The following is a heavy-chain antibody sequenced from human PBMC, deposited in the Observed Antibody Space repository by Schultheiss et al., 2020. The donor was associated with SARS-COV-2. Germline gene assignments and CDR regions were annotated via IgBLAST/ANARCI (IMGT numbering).Heavy chain of an antibody. CDR2: IYHSGST. J-gene: IGHJ4*02. CDR1: GGSISSYY. CDR3: ACSGTTGTTFDY. D-gene: IGHD1-1*01. Sequence: SQTLSLTCTVSGGSISSYYWGWIRQPPGKGLEWIGEIYHSGSTNYNPSLKSRVTISVDTSKNQFSLKLSSVTAADTAVYYCACSGTTGTTFDYWGQGTLVTVSS. V-gene: IGHV4-59*04.